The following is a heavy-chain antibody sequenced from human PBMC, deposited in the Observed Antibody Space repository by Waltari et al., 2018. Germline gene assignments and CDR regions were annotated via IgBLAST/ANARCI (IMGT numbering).Heavy chain of an antibody. D-gene: IGHD3-16*01. Sequence: HLQLQESGPALVKPSETLSLTCTVSGSSFSSNHHFWGWIRQPPGKGLEWIPTVYYTGKTYYNPSLQSRVSRSVDTSKTHFSLKLKSVTAADAAIYYCASTVPAGGSSFDYGGQGILVTVSS. J-gene: IGHJ4*02. CDR3: ASTVPAGGSSFDY. CDR1: GSSFSSNHHF. CDR2: VYYTGKT. V-gene: IGHV4-39*07.